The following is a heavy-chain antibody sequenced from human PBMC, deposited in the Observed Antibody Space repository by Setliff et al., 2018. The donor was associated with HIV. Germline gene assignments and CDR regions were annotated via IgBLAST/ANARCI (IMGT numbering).Heavy chain of an antibody. D-gene: IGHD3-22*01. V-gene: IGHV1-46*01. J-gene: IGHJ4*02. CDR3: ARDRMGGYYDSSGYYFDF. Sequence: GASVKVSCKASGYTFTSYYMHWVRQAPGQGLEWMGIINPSGGSTSYAQKFQGRVTMTRDTSTSTVYMELSSLRSEDTAVYYCARDRMGGYYDSSGYYFDFWGQGTLVTVSS. CDR2: INPSGGST. CDR1: GYTFTSYY.